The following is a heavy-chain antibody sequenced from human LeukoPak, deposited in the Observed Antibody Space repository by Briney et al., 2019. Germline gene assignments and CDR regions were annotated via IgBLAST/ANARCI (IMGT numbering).Heavy chain of an antibody. D-gene: IGHD6-13*01. CDR1: GYTFTSYW. CDR3: ARDKVLGAAGNWFDP. Sequence: GESLKISCQGSGYTFTSYWIGWVRQMPVKGLEWMGSIYPGDSDTKYSPSFQGQVTISADKSISTAYLQWSSLKASDTAMYYCARDKVLGAAGNWFDPWGQGTLVTVSS. V-gene: IGHV5-51*01. CDR2: IYPGDSDT. J-gene: IGHJ5*02.